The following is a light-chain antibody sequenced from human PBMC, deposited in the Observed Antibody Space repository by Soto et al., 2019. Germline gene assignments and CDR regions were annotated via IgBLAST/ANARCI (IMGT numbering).Light chain of an antibody. V-gene: IGLV2-14*03. Sequence: QSALTQPASVSGSPGQSITISCTGISSDVGGYDYVSWYQQHPGKAPKLMIYDVSNRPSGVSNRFSGSKSGNTASLTISGLQAEDEADYYCSAYTVSTLVVLGGGTKVTVL. CDR1: SSDVGGYDY. CDR3: SAYTVSTLVV. CDR2: DVS. J-gene: IGLJ2*01.